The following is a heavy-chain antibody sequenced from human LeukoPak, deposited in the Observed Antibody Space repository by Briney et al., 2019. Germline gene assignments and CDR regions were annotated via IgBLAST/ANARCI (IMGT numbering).Heavy chain of an antibody. CDR1: GFTFGTYA. J-gene: IGHJ5*01. V-gene: IGHV3-23*01. CDR3: AKDGLRGYDSDS. CDR2: ISNAAGTT. Sequence: GGSLRLSCATSGFTFGTYAKSWVRQGPGKGLEWVARISNAAGTTNYADSVRGRFTISRDNSQNTLYLQMSSLRVEDTAEYYCAKDGLRGYDSDSWGQGTLVIVSS. D-gene: IGHD5-12*01.